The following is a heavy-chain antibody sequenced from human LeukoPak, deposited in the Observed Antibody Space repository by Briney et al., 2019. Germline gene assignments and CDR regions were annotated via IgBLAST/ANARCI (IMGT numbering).Heavy chain of an antibody. CDR2: LSGTGGST. CDR3: VKGGGNVRRYFEY. Sequence: GGSLRLSCAASGFTFSNYAMSWVRQAPGKGLEWVSTLSGTGGSTYYADSVKGRFTISRDSSKNTLYLQMNSLRAEDTAVYYCVKGGGNVRRYFEYWGQGTLVTVSS. D-gene: IGHD4-23*01. J-gene: IGHJ4*02. V-gene: IGHV3-23*01. CDR1: GFTFSNYA.